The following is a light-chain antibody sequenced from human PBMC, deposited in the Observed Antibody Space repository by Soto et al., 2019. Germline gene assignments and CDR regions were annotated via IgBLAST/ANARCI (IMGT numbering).Light chain of an antibody. V-gene: IGKV4-1*01. CDR2: WAS. CDR3: QQYYSTPPVT. Sequence: DIVMTQSPDSLAVSLGERATINCKSSQSVLYSSNNKNYLAWYQQKPGQPPKLLIYWASTRESGVPDRFSGSGSGTDFTHTISSLKAEDVAVYYCQQYYSTPPVTFGQGTKVEIK. J-gene: IGKJ1*01. CDR1: QSVLYSSNNKNY.